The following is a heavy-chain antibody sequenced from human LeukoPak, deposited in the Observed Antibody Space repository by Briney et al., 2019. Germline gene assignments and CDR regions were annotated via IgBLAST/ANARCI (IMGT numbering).Heavy chain of an antibody. D-gene: IGHD3-16*01. CDR3: ARDRGGKDF. J-gene: IGHJ4*02. Sequence: GGSLRLSCAASGFTFSSYWMSWVRQAPGKGLEWVANIRDDGGERHYVDFVKGRFTISRDNAKNLLYLQMNSLRAEDTAVYYCARDRGGKDFWGQGTLVTVSS. V-gene: IGHV3-7*04. CDR1: GFTFSSYW. CDR2: IRDDGGER.